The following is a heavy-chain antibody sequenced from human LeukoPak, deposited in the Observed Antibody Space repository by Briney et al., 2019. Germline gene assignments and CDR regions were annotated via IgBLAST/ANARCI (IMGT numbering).Heavy chain of an antibody. CDR2: ISPSATTI. Sequence: GGPLRLSCQPSEFTSSGYSRNWVRQAPGRGLGWVSYISPSATTIYYADSVKGRFTISRDNAKNSLYLQMNSLRAEDTAVYYRAREYSSSSGRSFDYWGQGTLVTVSS. J-gene: IGHJ4*02. CDR3: AREYSSSSGRSFDY. V-gene: IGHV3-48*01. D-gene: IGHD6-6*01. CDR1: EFTSSGYS.